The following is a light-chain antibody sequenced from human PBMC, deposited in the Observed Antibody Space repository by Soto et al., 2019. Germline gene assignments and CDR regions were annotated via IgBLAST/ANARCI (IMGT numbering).Light chain of an antibody. V-gene: IGKV2-28*01. Sequence: IALTQSPLSLSVTPGEPASISCRSSQTLLHSNGYTYLNWYLQKPGQSPQLLIYLGSNRASGVPDRFSGSGSGTDFTLKINRVQAEDVGAFYCMQGLRPMYTFGQGTKVDIK. CDR2: LGS. J-gene: IGKJ2*01. CDR3: MQGLRPMYT. CDR1: QTLLHSNGYTY.